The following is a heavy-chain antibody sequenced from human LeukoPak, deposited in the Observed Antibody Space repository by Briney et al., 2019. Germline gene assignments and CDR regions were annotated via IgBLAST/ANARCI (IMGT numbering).Heavy chain of an antibody. CDR1: GFTFSSYA. CDR2: ISGSGGST. Sequence: GGSLRLSCAASGFTFSSYAMSWVRQAPGKGLEWVSAISGSGGSTYYADSVKGRFTISRDNSKNTLYLQMNSLRAEDTAVYYCAKRLERNYYYHYAMDVWGQGTTVTVSS. D-gene: IGHD5-24*01. J-gene: IGHJ6*02. CDR3: AKRLERNYYYHYAMDV. V-gene: IGHV3-23*01.